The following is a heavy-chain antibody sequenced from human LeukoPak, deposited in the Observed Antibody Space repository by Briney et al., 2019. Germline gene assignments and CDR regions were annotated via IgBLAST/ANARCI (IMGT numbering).Heavy chain of an antibody. J-gene: IGHJ5*02. CDR2: IYYTGTT. CDR1: GGSISTYF. CDR3: ARVREPYGGYIFAH. V-gene: IGHV4-59*01. Sequence: PSETLSLTCTVSGGSISTYFWSWIRQSPGKGLTWIGYIYYTGTTDYNPSLKSRVTMSLDTAKNQFSLNLKSVTAADTAVYYCARVREPYGGYIFAHWGQGILVTVSS. D-gene: IGHD4-23*01.